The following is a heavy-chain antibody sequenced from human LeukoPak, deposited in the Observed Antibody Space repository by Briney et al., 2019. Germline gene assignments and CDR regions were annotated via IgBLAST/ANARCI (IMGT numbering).Heavy chain of an antibody. J-gene: IGHJ4*02. D-gene: IGHD3-10*01. Sequence: GGSLRLSCAASGLTFSSYAMSWVRQAPGKGLEWVSAISGSGGSTYYADSVKGRFTISRDNSKNTLYLQMNSLRAEDTAVYYCAKEGYYASGSYYDYWGQGTLVTVSS. V-gene: IGHV3-23*01. CDR3: AKEGYYASGSYYDY. CDR1: GLTFSSYA. CDR2: ISGSGGST.